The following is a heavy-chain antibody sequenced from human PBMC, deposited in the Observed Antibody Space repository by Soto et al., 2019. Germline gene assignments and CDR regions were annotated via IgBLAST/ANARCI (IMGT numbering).Heavy chain of an antibody. CDR3: AKRASVTSGSYYSEYFQH. D-gene: IGHD1-26*01. Sequence: HPGGSLRLSCAASGFTFSSYGMHWVRQAPGKGLEWVAVISYDGSNKYYADSVKGRFTISRDNSKNTLYLQMNSLRAEDTAVYYCAKRASVTSGSYYSEYFQHWGQGTLVTVAS. CDR1: GFTFSSYG. V-gene: IGHV3-30*18. J-gene: IGHJ1*01. CDR2: ISYDGSNK.